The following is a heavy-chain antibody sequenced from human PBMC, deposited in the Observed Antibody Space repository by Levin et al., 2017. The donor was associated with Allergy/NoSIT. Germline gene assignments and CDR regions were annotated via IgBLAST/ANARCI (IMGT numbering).Heavy chain of an antibody. CDR2: IYPGDSDT. CDR3: ARRGTRDYYYYMDV. D-gene: IGHD1-1*01. CDR1: GYSFTSYW. Sequence: PGGSLRLSCQGSGYSFTSYWIGWVRQMPGKGLEWMGIIYPGDSDTRYSPSFQGQVTISADKSISTAYLQWSSLKASNTAIYYCARRGTRDYYYYMDVWGKGTTVTVSS. V-gene: IGHV5-51*01. J-gene: IGHJ6*03.